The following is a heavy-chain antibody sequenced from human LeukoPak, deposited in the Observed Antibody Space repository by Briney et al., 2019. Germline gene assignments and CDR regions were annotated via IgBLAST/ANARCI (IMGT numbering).Heavy chain of an antibody. Sequence: ASETLSLTCAVYGGSFSGYYWSWIRQPPGEGLEWIGEINHSGSTNYNPSLKSRVTISVDTSKNQFSLKLSSVTAADTAVYYCARGMGEVWFGELLPFDYWGQGTLVTVSS. V-gene: IGHV4-34*01. CDR3: ARGMGEVWFGELLPFDY. J-gene: IGHJ4*02. D-gene: IGHD3-10*01. CDR2: INHSGST. CDR1: GGSFSGYY.